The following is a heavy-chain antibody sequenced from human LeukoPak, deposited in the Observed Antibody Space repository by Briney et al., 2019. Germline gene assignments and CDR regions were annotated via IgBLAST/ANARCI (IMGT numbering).Heavy chain of an antibody. CDR2: ISSSGSTI. CDR3: ARGGRTRGYCSSTSCHDAFDI. D-gene: IGHD2-2*01. Sequence: GGSLRLSCAASGFTFSSYNMNWVRQAPGKGLEWVSYISSSGSTIYYADSVKGRFTISRDNAKNSLYLQMNSLRAEDTAVYYCARGGRTRGYCSSTSCHDAFDIWGQGTMVTVSS. V-gene: IGHV3-48*04. J-gene: IGHJ3*02. CDR1: GFTFSSYN.